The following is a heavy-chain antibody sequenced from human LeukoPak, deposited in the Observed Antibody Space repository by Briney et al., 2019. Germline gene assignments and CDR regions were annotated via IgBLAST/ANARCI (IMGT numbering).Heavy chain of an antibody. CDR3: ARDFMWYSSGVPY. J-gene: IGHJ4*02. V-gene: IGHV3-64*02. Sequence: QPGGSLRLSCAASGFTFSSYAMHWVRQAPGKGLEYVSAISSNGGSTYYADSVKGRFTISRDNSKNTVYLQMGNLRAEDMAVYYCARDFMWYSSGVPYWGQGTLVTVSS. CDR2: ISSNGGST. D-gene: IGHD6-19*01. CDR1: GFTFSSYA.